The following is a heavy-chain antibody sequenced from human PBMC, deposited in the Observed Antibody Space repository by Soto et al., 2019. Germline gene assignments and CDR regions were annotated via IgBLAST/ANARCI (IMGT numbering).Heavy chain of an antibody. D-gene: IGHD5-12*01. CDR3: ARRGYSGYGLPYYFDY. CDR2: ISSSSSYI. J-gene: IGHJ4*02. CDR1: GFTFSSYS. V-gene: IGHV3-21*01. Sequence: EVQLVESGGGLVKPGGSLRLSCAASGFTFSSYSMNWVRQAPGKGLEWVSSISSSSSYIYYADSVKGRFTISRDNAKNSLYLQMNSLRAEDTAVYYCARRGYSGYGLPYYFDYWGQGTLVTVSS.